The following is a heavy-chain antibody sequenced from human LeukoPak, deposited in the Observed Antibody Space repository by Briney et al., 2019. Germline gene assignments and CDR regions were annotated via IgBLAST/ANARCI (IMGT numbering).Heavy chain of an antibody. D-gene: IGHD2-15*01. V-gene: IGHV1-2*02. CDR1: GYTFTGYY. CDR3: ARDRGGLVYYTYYGMGV. J-gene: IGHJ6*04. CDR2: INPNSGGT. Sequence: ASVKVSCKASGYTFTGYYMHWVRQAPGQGLEWMGWINPNSGGTNYAQKFQGRVTMTRDTSISTAYMELSRLRSDDTAVDYCARDRGGLVYYTYYGMGVGAKGPRVTFS.